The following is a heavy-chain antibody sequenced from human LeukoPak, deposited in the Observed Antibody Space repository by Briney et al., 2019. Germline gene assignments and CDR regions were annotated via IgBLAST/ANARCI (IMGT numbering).Heavy chain of an antibody. CDR1: GFTFSSYA. CDR2: ISYDGSNK. D-gene: IGHD6-19*01. V-gene: IGHV3-30-3*01. Sequence: GGSLRLSCAASGFTFSSYAMHWVRHAPGKGLEWVAVISYDGSNKYYADSVKGRFTISRDNSKNTLYLQMNSLRAEDTAVYYCARGHIAVAVLLYDYWGQGTLVTVSS. J-gene: IGHJ4*02. CDR3: ARGHIAVAVLLYDY.